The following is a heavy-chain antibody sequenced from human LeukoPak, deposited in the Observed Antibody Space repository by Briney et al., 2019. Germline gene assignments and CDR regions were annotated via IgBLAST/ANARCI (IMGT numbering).Heavy chain of an antibody. CDR1: GGSISSSSYY. Sequence: LSLTCTVSGGSISSSSYYWGWIRQAPGKGLEWVSYISSSGSTIYYADSVKGRFTISRDNAKNSLYLQMNSLRAEDTAVYYCARGPYCSSTSCYALHYYGMDVWGQGTTVTVSS. D-gene: IGHD2-2*01. J-gene: IGHJ6*02. CDR3: ARGPYCSSTSCYALHYYGMDV. CDR2: ISSSGSTI. V-gene: IGHV3-11*01.